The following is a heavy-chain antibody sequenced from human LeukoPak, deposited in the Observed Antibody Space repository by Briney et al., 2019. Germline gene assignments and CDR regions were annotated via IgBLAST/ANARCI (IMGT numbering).Heavy chain of an antibody. Sequence: SGTLSLTCTVSGGSISTNDWWSWVRQPPGKGLEWIGEIYHSGDTNYNPSLKSRVTISVDKPKNQFSLKLNSVTAADTAVYYCARGTTGTTLANWFDPWGQGTLVTVSS. J-gene: IGHJ5*02. D-gene: IGHD1-1*01. CDR1: GGSISTNDW. V-gene: IGHV4-4*02. CDR2: IYHSGDT. CDR3: ARGTTGTTLANWFDP.